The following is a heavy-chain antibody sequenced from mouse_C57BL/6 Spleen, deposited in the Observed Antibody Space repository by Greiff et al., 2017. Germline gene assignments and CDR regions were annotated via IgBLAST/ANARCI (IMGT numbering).Heavy chain of an antibody. CDR2: INPSSGYT. Sequence: QVQLQQSGAELARPGASVKMSCKASGYTFTSYTMHWVKQRPGQGLEWIGYINPSSGYTKYNQKFKDKATLTADKSSSTAYMQLSSLTSEYSAVYYCARRNYYAMDYWGQGTSVTVSS. V-gene: IGHV1-4*01. J-gene: IGHJ4*01. CDR1: GYTFTSYT. CDR3: ARRNYYAMDY.